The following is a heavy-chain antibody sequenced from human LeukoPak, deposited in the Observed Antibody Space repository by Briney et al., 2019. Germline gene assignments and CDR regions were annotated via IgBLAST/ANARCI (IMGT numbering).Heavy chain of an antibody. J-gene: IGHJ3*02. CDR2: IYYSGST. CDR1: GASISSGDYY. Sequence: KPSQTLSLTCTVSGASISSGDYYWSWIRQSPGKGLEWIGDIYYSGSTYYNPSLKSRVTISVDTSKNQFSLKLNSVTAADTAVYYCARRLGGLWFGELFDAFDIWGQGTMVAVSS. CDR3: ARRLGGLWFGELFDAFDI. D-gene: IGHD3-10*01. V-gene: IGHV4-30-4*08.